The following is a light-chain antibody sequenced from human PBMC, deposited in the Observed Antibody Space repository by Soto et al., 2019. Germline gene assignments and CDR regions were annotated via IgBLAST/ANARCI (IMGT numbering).Light chain of an antibody. CDR1: QSLVYSDGKTH. V-gene: IGKV2-30*01. J-gene: IGKJ1*01. CDR3: MQGTHWPWT. Sequence: DVVMTQSPVSLPVTLGQPASISCRSSQSLVYSDGKTHLNWFQQRPGQSPRRLIYQVSNRDSGVPDRFSGSGSGTDFTLKSSRVEAADVAVYYCMQGTHWPWTFGRGTKVEIK. CDR2: QVS.